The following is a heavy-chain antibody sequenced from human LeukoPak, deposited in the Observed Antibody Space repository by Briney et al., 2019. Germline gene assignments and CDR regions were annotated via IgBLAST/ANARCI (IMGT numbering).Heavy chain of an antibody. V-gene: IGHV1-18*01. J-gene: IGHJ6*02. Sequence: ASVKLSCKASGYTFTSYGISWVRQAPGQGLEWMGWISAYNGNTNYAQKLQGRVTMTTDTSTSTAYMELRSLRSDDTAVYYCARDTSSSGWIYYYYGMDVWGQGTTVTVS. CDR1: GYTFTSYG. D-gene: IGHD6-19*01. CDR2: ISAYNGNT. CDR3: ARDTSSSGWIYYYYGMDV.